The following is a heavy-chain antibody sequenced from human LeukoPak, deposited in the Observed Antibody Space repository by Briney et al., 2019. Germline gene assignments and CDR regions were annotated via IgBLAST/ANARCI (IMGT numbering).Heavy chain of an antibody. J-gene: IGHJ4*02. V-gene: IGHV1-2*02. CDR2: INPNSGGT. D-gene: IGHD3-22*01. CDR3: ARGRGLLYYYDSSGYYLEDFDY. Sequence: GASVKVSCKASGYNFTGYYMHWVRQAPGQGLEWMGWINPNSGGTNYAQKFQGRVTMTRDTSISTAYMELSRLRPDDTAVYYCARGRGLLYYYDSSGYYLEDFDYWGQGTLVTVSS. CDR1: GYNFTGYY.